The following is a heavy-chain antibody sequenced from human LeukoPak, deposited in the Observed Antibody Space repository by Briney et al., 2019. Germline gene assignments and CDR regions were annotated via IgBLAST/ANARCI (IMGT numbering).Heavy chain of an antibody. J-gene: IGHJ4*02. CDR1: GFTLTHYT. CDR3: AREYGSGTPDFDY. V-gene: IGHV3-48*02. Sequence: GGSLRPSCAPSGFTLTHYTMNWVRQAPGKGLEWVSHIRRGRRGIYYAECVEGRFTISRDNARNSLYLQMNSLRDEDTAVYYCAREYGSGTPDFDYWGQGTLVSVSS. CDR2: IRRGRRGI. D-gene: IGHD3-10*01.